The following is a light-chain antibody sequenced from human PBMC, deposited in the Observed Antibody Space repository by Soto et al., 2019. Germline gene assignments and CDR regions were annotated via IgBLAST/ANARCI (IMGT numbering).Light chain of an antibody. J-gene: IGKJ1*01. CDR1: QGVRSY. Sequence: IQLTQSPSSLSASVGARVPITCRASQGVRSYLAWYQQKPGQAPKLLIYKASTLQSGVPSRFSGSGSGTEFTLTISSLQPDDFATYYCQQYVTAFRTFGQGTKVDIK. CDR3: QQYVTAFRT. V-gene: IGKV1-9*01. CDR2: KAS.